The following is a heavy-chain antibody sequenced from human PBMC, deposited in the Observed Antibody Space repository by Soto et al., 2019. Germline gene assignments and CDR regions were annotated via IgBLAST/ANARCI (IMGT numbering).Heavy chain of an antibody. J-gene: IGHJ5*01. CDR1: GYNFSNHW. D-gene: IGHD3-22*01. CDR3: ARYADYSSGWFGY. V-gene: IGHV5-51*01. CDR2: IYPGDSDT. Sequence: GESLKISCKGSGYNFSNHWIGWVRQMPGKGLEWMAIIYPGDSDTRYSPSFQGQVTISADKSISTAYLQWSSLKASDTAMYYCARYADYSSGWFGYWGQGTLDTAPQ.